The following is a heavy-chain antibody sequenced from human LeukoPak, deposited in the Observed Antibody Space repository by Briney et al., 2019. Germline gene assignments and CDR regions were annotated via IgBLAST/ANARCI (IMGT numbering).Heavy chain of an antibody. J-gene: IGHJ5*02. V-gene: IGHV4-39*07. CDR1: GGSFSSSTYY. D-gene: IGHD1-7*01. CDR3: AAKNWNYWFDP. CDR2: IYYSGNT. Sequence: SETLSLTCSVSGGSFSSSTYYWGWIRQPPGKGLEWIGAIYYSGNTYYNPSLKSRVTISVDTSKNQFSLKLSSVTAADTAVYYCAAKNWNYWFDPWGQGTLVTVSS.